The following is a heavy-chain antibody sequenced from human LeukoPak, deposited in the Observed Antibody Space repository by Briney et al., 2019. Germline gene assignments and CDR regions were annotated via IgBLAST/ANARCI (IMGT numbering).Heavy chain of an antibody. D-gene: IGHD2-15*01. CDR2: IWHDGRNK. Sequence: GGSLRLSCAASGFTFNKYGMHWVRHAPGKGLEWVAVIWHDGRNKYYADSVKGRFTISRDNSKNTLYLQLNSLRAEDTAVYYCARDRGSDDPIDYWGQGTLVTVSS. V-gene: IGHV3-33*01. CDR1: GFTFNKYG. CDR3: ARDRGSDDPIDY. J-gene: IGHJ4*02.